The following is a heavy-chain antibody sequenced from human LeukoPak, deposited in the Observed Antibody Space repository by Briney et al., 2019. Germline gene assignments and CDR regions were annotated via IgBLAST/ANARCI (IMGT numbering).Heavy chain of an antibody. CDR2: ISSSGSTI. D-gene: IGHD3-16*01. CDR3: ARVSVLWSAFDI. V-gene: IGHV3-11*01. J-gene: IGHJ3*02. Sequence: GGSLRLSCAASGFTFSDYYMSWIRQAPGKGLEWVSYISSSGSTIYYADSVKGRSTISRDNAKNSLYLQMNSLRAEDTAVYYCARVSVLWSAFDIWGQGTMVTVSS. CDR1: GFTFSDYY.